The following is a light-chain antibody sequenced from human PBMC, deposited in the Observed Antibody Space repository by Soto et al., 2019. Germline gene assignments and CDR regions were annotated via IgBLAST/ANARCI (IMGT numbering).Light chain of an antibody. CDR1: QGISNF. CDR3: QQLNSYLFT. Sequence: DIQLTQSPSFLSASVGDRVTITCRARQGISNFLAWYQQKPGKAPKLLIYAASTLQSGVPSRFGGSGSGTEFTLTISSLQPEDFATYYCQQLNSYLFTFGPGTKVDI. J-gene: IGKJ3*01. V-gene: IGKV1-9*01. CDR2: AAS.